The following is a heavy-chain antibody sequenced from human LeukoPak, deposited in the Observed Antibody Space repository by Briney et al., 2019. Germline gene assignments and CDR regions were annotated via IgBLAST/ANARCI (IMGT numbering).Heavy chain of an antibody. J-gene: IGHJ4*02. Sequence: PGGSLRLSCAASGFTVSSNYMSWVRQAPGKGLEWASVIYSGGSTYYADSVKGRFTISRDNSKNTLYLQMNSLRAEDTAVYYCARAPLTFYYFDYWGQGTLVTVSS. CDR1: GFTVSSNY. D-gene: IGHD2/OR15-2a*01. V-gene: IGHV3-66*01. CDR3: ARAPLTFYYFDY. CDR2: IYSGGST.